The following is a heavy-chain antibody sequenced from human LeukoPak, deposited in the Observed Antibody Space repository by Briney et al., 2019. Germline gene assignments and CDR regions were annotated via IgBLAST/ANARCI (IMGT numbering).Heavy chain of an antibody. D-gene: IGHD3-22*01. CDR2: IYDSGST. CDR1: GGSINSYY. V-gene: IGHV4-59*01. Sequence: SETLSLTCTVSGGSINSYYWSWIRQPPGKGLEWIGYIYDSGSTNYNPSLKSRVTISVDTSKNQFSLKLSSVTAADTAVYYCACLTTADAFDIWGQGTLVTVSS. CDR3: ACLTTADAFDI. J-gene: IGHJ4*02.